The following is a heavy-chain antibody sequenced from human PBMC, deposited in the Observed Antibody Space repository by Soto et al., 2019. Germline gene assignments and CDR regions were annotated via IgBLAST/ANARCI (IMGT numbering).Heavy chain of an antibody. D-gene: IGHD3-10*01. CDR2: IAYDGTKT. CDR1: GFSFSSDA. V-gene: IGHV3-30-3*01. Sequence: QVQLVESGGGVVQPGRTLRLSCAASGFSFSSDAMHWVRQAPGKGLEWVAVIAYDGTKTFYADSVKGRFTISRDNSNTLYLQMNSLRGEDTAVYYCARERVEYGEYHFYGMDVWGQGTTVTVSS. J-gene: IGHJ6*02. CDR3: ARERVEYGEYHFYGMDV.